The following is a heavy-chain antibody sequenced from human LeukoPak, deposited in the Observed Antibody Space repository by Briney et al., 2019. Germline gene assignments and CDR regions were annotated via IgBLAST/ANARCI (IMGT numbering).Heavy chain of an antibody. V-gene: IGHV4-31*03. D-gene: IGHD4-11*01. J-gene: IGHJ6*02. CDR3: ASGDYSTGYYYYGMDV. CDR2: IYYSGST. Sequence: SETLSLTCTVSGGSISSGGYYWSWIRQHPGKGLEWIGYIYYSGSTYYNPSLKSRVTISVDTSKNQLSLKLSSVTAADTAVYYCASGDYSTGYYYYGMDVWGQGTTVTVSS. CDR1: GGSISSGGYY.